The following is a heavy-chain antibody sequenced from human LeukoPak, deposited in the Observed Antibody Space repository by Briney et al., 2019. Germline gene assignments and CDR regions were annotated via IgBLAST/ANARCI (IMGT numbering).Heavy chain of an antibody. J-gene: IGHJ3*02. D-gene: IGHD6-13*01. CDR1: GFTFSSYS. Sequence: GGSLRLSCAASGFTFSSYSMNWVRQAPGKGLEWVSSISSSSSYIYYADSVKGRFTISGDNAKNSLYLQMNSLRAEDTAVYYCARTHSSSWYRAFDIWGQGTMVTVSS. V-gene: IGHV3-21*01. CDR2: ISSSSSYI. CDR3: ARTHSSSWYRAFDI.